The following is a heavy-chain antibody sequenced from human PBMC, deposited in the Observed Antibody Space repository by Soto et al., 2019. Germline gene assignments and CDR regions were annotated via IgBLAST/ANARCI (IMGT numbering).Heavy chain of an antibody. CDR1: GGPISSGGYS. CDR3: ARDRNGLGGIDF. V-gene: IGHV4-30-2*01. D-gene: IGHD3-10*01. Sequence: PSETLSLTCVVSGGPISSGGYSWTWIRQPPGRGLEWIGYISQSGSADYNPSLKSRVTISVDTSKNQFSLRLSSVTAADTAVYYCARDRNGLGGIDFWGQGILVT. J-gene: IGHJ4*02. CDR2: ISQSGSA.